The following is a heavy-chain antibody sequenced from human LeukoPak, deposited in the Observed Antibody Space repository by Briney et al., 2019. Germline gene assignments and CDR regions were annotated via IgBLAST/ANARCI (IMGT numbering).Heavy chain of an antibody. Sequence: HPGRSLRLSCAASGFTFSSYAMHWVRQAPGKGLEWVAVISYDGSNKYYADSVKGRFTISRDNPKNTLYLQMNSLRAEDTAVYYCARDRTMSAPTFDYWGQGTLVTVSS. CDR3: ARDRTMSAPTFDY. V-gene: IGHV3-30-3*01. CDR2: ISYDGSNK. CDR1: GFTFSSYA. J-gene: IGHJ4*02. D-gene: IGHD3-22*01.